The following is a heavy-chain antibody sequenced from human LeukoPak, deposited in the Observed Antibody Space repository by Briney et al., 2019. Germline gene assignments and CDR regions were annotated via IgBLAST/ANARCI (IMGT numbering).Heavy chain of an antibody. D-gene: IGHD3-16*01. Sequence: PGGSLRLYCAASGFTFSSYWMHWVRQAPGKGLVWVSRINSDGSSTSYADSVKGRFTISRDNAKNTLYLQMNSLRAEDTAVYYCARGIMITFGGSLDYWGQGTLVTVSS. V-gene: IGHV3-74*01. J-gene: IGHJ4*02. CDR2: INSDGSST. CDR1: GFTFSSYW. CDR3: ARGIMITFGGSLDY.